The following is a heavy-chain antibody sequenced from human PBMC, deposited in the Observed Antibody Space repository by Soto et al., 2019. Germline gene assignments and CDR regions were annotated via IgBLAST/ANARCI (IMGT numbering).Heavy chain of an antibody. CDR2: IYYSGST. Sequence: XETLSLTCTVSGCSISSYYWSWIRQPPGKGLEWIGYIYYSGSTNYNPSLKSRVTISVDTSKNQFSLKLSSVTAADTAVYYCAREAPEGGDYSDYWGQGTLVTVSS. CDR3: AREAPEGGDYSDY. CDR1: GCSISSYY. D-gene: IGHD4-17*01. V-gene: IGHV4-59*01. J-gene: IGHJ4*02.